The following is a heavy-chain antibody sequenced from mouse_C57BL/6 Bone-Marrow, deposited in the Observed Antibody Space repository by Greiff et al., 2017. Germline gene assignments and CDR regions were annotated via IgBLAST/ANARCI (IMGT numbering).Heavy chain of an antibody. CDR1: GFNINNTY. J-gene: IGHJ4*01. V-gene: IGHV14-3*01. CDR2: IDPANGNT. Sequence: VQLQQPVAELVRPGASVKLSCTASGFNINNTYMHWVKQRPEQGLEWIGRIDPANGNTKYTPKFQGKATITADTSSNTAYLQLSSLTSEDTAVYYCASYLLLRIYAMNYWGQGTSVTGSS. D-gene: IGHD1-1*01. CDR3: ASYLLLRIYAMNY.